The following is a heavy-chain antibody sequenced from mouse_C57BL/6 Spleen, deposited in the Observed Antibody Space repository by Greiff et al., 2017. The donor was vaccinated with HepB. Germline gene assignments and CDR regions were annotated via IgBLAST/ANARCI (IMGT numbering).Heavy chain of an antibody. CDR3: ARSGYYGSSDYYAMDY. CDR1: GYTFTDHT. J-gene: IGHJ4*01. V-gene: IGHV1-78*01. Sequence: LEESDAELVKPGASVKISCKVSGYTFTDHTIHWMKQRPEQGLEWIGYIYPRDGSTKYNEKFKGKATLTADKSSSTAYVQLNSLTSEDSAVYFCARSGYYGSSDYYAMDYWGQGTSVTVSS. CDR2: IYPRDGST. D-gene: IGHD1-1*01.